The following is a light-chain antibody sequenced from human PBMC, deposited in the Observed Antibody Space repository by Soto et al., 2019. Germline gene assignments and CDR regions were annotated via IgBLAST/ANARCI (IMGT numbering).Light chain of an antibody. Sequence: EIVMTQSPATLSVSPGERATLSCRASQSVSSNLAWYQQKPGQAPRLLIYGASTRATGIPARFSGSRSGTELPPTISSLQSEDFAVYYCQQYNNWPRTFGQGTKVEIK. J-gene: IGKJ1*01. V-gene: IGKV3-15*01. CDR2: GAS. CDR1: QSVSSN. CDR3: QQYNNWPRT.